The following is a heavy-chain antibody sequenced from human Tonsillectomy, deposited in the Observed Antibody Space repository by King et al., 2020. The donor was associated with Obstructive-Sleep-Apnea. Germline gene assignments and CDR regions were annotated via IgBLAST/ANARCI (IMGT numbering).Heavy chain of an antibody. D-gene: IGHD5-12*01. J-gene: IGHJ4*02. CDR1: GGSISNYY. CDR2: MYYSGNT. Sequence: VQLQESGPGLVKPSETLSLTCTVSGGSISNYYWSWIRQPPGKGLEWIGYMYYSGNTNFNPSLKSRVTISADTSKIQFSLDLSSVPAADTAVYYCARHRGVEDYGGYGDYFDYWGQGTLVTVSS. V-gene: IGHV4-59*08. CDR3: ARHRGVEDYGGYGDYFDY.